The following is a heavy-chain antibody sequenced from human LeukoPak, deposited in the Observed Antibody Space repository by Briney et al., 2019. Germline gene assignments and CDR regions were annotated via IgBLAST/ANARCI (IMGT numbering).Heavy chain of an antibody. J-gene: IGHJ6*03. V-gene: IGHV3-48*03. Sequence: PGGSLRLSCAASGFTFSSYEMNWVRQAPGKGLERVSYISSSGSTIYYADSVKGRFTISRDNAKNSLYLQMNSLRAEDTAVYYCARDPDLDYYYYYVDVWGKGTTVTISS. CDR3: ARDPDLDYYYYYVDV. CDR1: GFTFSSYE. CDR2: ISSSGSTI.